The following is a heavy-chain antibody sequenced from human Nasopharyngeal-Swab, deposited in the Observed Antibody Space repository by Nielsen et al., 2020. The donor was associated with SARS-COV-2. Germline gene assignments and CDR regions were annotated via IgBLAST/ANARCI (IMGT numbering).Heavy chain of an antibody. Sequence: GESLKISCAASGFTFSSYAMHWVRQAPGKGLEWVAVISYDGNNKYYADSVKGRFTISRDNSKNTLYLQMNSLRAEDTAVYYCARVLGDYGDSWGQGTLVTVSS. J-gene: IGHJ4*02. CDR3: ARVLGDYGDS. CDR2: ISYDGNNK. D-gene: IGHD1-26*01. CDR1: GFTFSSYA. V-gene: IGHV3-30-3*01.